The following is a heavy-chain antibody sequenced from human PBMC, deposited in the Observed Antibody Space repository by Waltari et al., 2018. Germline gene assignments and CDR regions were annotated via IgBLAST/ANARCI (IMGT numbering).Heavy chain of an antibody. D-gene: IGHD1-7*01. CDR3: ARGNWNYSPYNWFDP. J-gene: IGHJ5*02. CDR2: INPNSGGT. V-gene: IGHV1-2*02. Sequence: QVQLVQSGAEVKKPGASVKVSCKASGYTFTGYYMHWVRQAPGQGLEWMGWINPNSGGTNYAQKFQGRVTMTRDTSISTAYMELSRLRSDDTAVYYCARGNWNYSPYNWFDPWGQGTLVTVSS. CDR1: GYTFTGYY.